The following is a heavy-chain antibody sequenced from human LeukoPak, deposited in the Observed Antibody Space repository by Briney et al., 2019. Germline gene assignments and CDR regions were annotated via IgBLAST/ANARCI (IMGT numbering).Heavy chain of an antibody. J-gene: IGHJ3*02. V-gene: IGHV3-33*01. D-gene: IGHD3-9*01. CDR2: IWYDGSNK. CDR1: GITFRSYG. Sequence: GGSLRLSCAASGITFRSYGMHWVRQAPGKGLEWVAVIWYDGSNKYYADSVKGRFTISRDNSKNTLYLQMNSLRAEDTAVYYCAREHDILTGYTEDDAFDIWGQGTMVTVSS. CDR3: AREHDILTGYTEDDAFDI.